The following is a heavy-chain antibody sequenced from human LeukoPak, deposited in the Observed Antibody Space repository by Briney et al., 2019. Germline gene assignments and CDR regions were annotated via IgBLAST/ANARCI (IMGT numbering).Heavy chain of an antibody. Sequence: GGSLRLSCAASGFTFSTYSMNWVRQAPGKGLEWVSSISSSSSYIYYADSVKGRFTISRDNAKKSLCLQMDSLRAEDTAVYYCARVGEKAFHLWPEIDYWGQGTLVTVSS. CDR3: ARVGEKAFHLWPEIDY. D-gene: IGHD5-24*01. CDR1: GFTFSTYS. CDR2: ISSSSSYI. V-gene: IGHV3-21*01. J-gene: IGHJ4*02.